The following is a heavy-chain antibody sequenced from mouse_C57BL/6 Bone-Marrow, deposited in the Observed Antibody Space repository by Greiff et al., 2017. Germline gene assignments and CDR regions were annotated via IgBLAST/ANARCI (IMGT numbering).Heavy chain of an antibody. CDR1: GFTFSDYY. Sequence: EVQLVESEGGLVQPGSSMKLSCTASGFTFSDYYMAWVRQVPEKGLEWVANINYDGSSTYYLDSLKSRFIISRDNAKNILYLQMSSLKSEDTATYYCARDMDYSNPWYFDVWGTGTTVTVSS. V-gene: IGHV5-16*01. D-gene: IGHD2-5*01. CDR3: ARDMDYSNPWYFDV. J-gene: IGHJ1*03. CDR2: INYDGSST.